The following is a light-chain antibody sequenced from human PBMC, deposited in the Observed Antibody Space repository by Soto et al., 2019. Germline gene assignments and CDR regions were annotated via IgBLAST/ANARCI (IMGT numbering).Light chain of an antibody. CDR1: NIGSKN. CDR3: QVWDSSLVV. V-gene: IGLV3-9*01. J-gene: IGLJ2*01. Sequence: SYELTQPLSVSVALGQTARITCGGNNIGSKNVHWYQQKPGQAPVVVIYRDSNRPSGIPERLSGSNSGNTATLTISRAQAGDEADYYCQVWDSSLVVFGGGTQLTVL. CDR2: RDS.